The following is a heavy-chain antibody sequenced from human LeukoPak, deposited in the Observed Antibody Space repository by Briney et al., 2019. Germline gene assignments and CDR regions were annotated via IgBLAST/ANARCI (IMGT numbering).Heavy chain of an antibody. CDR1: GFSFSSAS. D-gene: IGHD5-12*01. CDR2: IKTKAGGATT. J-gene: IGHJ4*02. Sequence: GGSLRLSCAASGFSFSSASMSWFRQAPGKGLEWVARIKTKAGGATTDHDAPVKGRFTISRDDSKNTVYLQMNSLKTDDTAVYYCSADDASKVALFDYWGQGTLVTVSS. V-gene: IGHV3-15*01. CDR3: SADDASKVALFDY.